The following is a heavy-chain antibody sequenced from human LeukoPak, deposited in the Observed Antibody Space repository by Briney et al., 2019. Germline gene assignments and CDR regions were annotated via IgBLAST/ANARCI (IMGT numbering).Heavy chain of an antibody. CDR2: IYYSGST. CDR3: ARAPNCGGDCYSDY. Sequence: SETLSLTCTVSGGSISSYYWSWIRQPPGKGLEWIGYIYYSGSTNYNPSLKSRVTISVDTSKNQFSLKLNSVTAADTAVYYCARAPNCGGDCYSDYWGQGTLVTVSS. D-gene: IGHD2-21*02. V-gene: IGHV4-59*01. CDR1: GGSISSYY. J-gene: IGHJ4*02.